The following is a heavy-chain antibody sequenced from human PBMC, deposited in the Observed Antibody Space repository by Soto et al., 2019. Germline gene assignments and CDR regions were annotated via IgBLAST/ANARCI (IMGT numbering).Heavy chain of an antibody. Sequence: RAQTRSCAPSGCTVSNSWMDWVRQAPGKGPEWVANIKQDGSEKNYVDSVKGRFIISRDNAKNSLYLQMNSLRAEDTAVYYCAKGDSNYWYYFDYWVKGTLVP. D-gene: IGHD4-4*01. V-gene: IGHV3-7*03. CDR3: AKGDSNYWYYFDY. CDR2: IKQDGSEK. J-gene: IGHJ4*02. CDR1: GCTVSNSW.